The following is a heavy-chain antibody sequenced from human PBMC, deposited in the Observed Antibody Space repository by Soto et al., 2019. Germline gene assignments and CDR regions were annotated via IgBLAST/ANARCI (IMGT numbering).Heavy chain of an antibody. Sequence: PSETLSLTCAVYGLSFSGYYWSWIRQPPGKGLEWIGEINHSGSTNYNPSLKSRVTISVDTSKNQFSLKLSSVTAADTAVYYCARSSRVTTVTILRSRGGMDVWGQGTTVTVSS. V-gene: IGHV4-34*01. J-gene: IGHJ6*02. CDR1: GLSFSGYY. CDR2: INHSGST. CDR3: ARSSRVTTVTILRSRGGMDV. D-gene: IGHD4-17*01.